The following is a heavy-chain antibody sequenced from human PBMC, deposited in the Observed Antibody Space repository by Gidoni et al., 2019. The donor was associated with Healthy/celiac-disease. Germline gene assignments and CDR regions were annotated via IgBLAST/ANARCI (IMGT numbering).Heavy chain of an antibody. Sequence: QVQLVQSGDEVKKPGSSVKVSCKASGGTFSSYTISWVLQAPGQGLEWMGRIIPILGIANYAQKFQGRVTITADKSTSTAYMELSSLRSEDTAVYYCARYHYYYGMDVWGQGTTVTVSS. CDR3: ARYHYYYGMDV. CDR1: GGTFSSYT. J-gene: IGHJ6*02. CDR2: IIPILGIA. V-gene: IGHV1-69*02.